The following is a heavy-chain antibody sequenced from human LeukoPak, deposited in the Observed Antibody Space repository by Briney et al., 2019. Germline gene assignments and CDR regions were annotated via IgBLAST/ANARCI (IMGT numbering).Heavy chain of an antibody. CDR3: ARTRRRYYYDSSGYYDLGY. D-gene: IGHD3-22*01. J-gene: IGHJ4*02. V-gene: IGHV1-2*06. CDR2: LNPNSGGT. Sequence: GASVKVSCKASGYTFTGYYMHWVRQAPGQGLEWMGRLNPNSGGTNYAQKFQGRVTMTRDTSISTAYMELSRLRSDDTAVYYCARTRRRYYYDSSGYYDLGYWGQGTQVTVSS. CDR1: GYTFTGYY.